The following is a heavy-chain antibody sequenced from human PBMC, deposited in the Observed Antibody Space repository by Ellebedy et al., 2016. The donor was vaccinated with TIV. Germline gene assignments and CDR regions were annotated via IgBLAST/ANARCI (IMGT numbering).Heavy chain of an antibody. D-gene: IGHD2-15*01. CDR1: GDSFGSFS. V-gene: IGHV1-46*01. J-gene: IGHJ4*02. Sequence: ASVKVSCKTSGDSFGSFSINWVRQAPGQGLEWMGVIDPRPGSTTSAQKFQGRVTFTRDTSASTAYMELSSLGSEDTAMYYCARKNICSGGNCFWYFDYWGQGTLVTVSS. CDR2: IDPRPGST. CDR3: ARKNICSGGNCFWYFDY.